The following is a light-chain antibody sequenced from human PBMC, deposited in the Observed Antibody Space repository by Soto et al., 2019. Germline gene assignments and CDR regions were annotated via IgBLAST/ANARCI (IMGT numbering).Light chain of an antibody. CDR2: GAS. CDR3: QQYNNWPRT. Sequence: EIVMTQSTATLSVSPGERATLSCRASQSVGSDLAWYHQKPGQAPRLLIYGASTRATGIPARFSGSGSGTEFTLTINSLQSEDFAVYYCQQYNNWPRTFGQGTKVDI. V-gene: IGKV3-15*01. CDR1: QSVGSD. J-gene: IGKJ1*01.